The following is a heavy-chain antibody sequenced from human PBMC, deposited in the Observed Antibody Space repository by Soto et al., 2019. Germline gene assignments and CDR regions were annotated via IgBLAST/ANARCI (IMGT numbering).Heavy chain of an antibody. J-gene: IGHJ4*02. CDR2: IYHSGST. Sequence: PSETLSLTCAVSCGSISSGGYSWSWIRQPPGKGLEWIGYIYHSGSTYYNPSLKSRVTISVDRSKNQFSLKLSSVTAADTAVYYCARGPPFHWGQGTLVTVSS. D-gene: IGHD3-16*01. CDR3: ARGPPFH. V-gene: IGHV4-30-2*01. CDR1: CGSISSGGYS.